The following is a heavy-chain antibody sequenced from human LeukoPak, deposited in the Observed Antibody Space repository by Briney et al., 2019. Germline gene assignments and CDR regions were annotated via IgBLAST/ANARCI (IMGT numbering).Heavy chain of an antibody. J-gene: IGHJ5*02. V-gene: IGHV1-69*05. CDR2: IIPIFGTA. CDR1: GGTFSSYA. CDR3: ARVQQLVRGANWFDP. D-gene: IGHD6-13*01. Sequence: SVKVSCKASGGTFSSYAISWVRQAPGQGLEWMGGIIPIFGTANYAQKFQGRVTITTDESTSTAYTELSSLRSEDTAVYYCARVQQLVRGANWFDPWGQGTLVTVSS.